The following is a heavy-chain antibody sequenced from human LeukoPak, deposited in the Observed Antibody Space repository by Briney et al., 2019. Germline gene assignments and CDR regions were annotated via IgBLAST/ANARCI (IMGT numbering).Heavy chain of an antibody. CDR3: ARTLRYYDSSGYYGY. Sequence: SETLSLTCTVSGGSISSSSYYWGWIRQPPGKGLEWIGSIYYSGSTYYNPSLKSRVTISVDTSKNQFSLKLSSVTAADTAVYYCARTLRYYDSSGYYGYWGQGTLVTVSS. J-gene: IGHJ4*02. CDR2: IYYSGST. D-gene: IGHD3-22*01. CDR1: GGSISSSSYY. V-gene: IGHV4-39*07.